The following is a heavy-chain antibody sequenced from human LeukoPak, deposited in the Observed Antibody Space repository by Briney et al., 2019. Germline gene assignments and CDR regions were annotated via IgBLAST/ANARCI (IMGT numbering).Heavy chain of an antibody. D-gene: IGHD2-15*01. J-gene: IGHJ3*02. Sequence: SETLSLTCTVSGASISSYYWSWIRQPPGKGLEWIGYIYYSGSTNYNPSLKSRVTISVDTSKNQFSLKLSSVTAADTAVYYCARGGGDIVVVARGAFDIWGQGTMVTVSS. V-gene: IGHV4-59*01. CDR1: GASISSYY. CDR3: ARGGGDIVVVARGAFDI. CDR2: IYYSGST.